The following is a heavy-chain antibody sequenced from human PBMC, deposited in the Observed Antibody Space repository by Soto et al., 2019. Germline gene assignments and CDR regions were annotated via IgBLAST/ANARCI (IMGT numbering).Heavy chain of an antibody. D-gene: IGHD6-13*01. CDR1: GFTFSSYS. V-gene: IGHV3-21*01. J-gene: IGHJ5*02. CDR2: ISSSSSYI. CDR3: AKDMVSTAGYSSSWTAEAFDP. Sequence: EVQLVESGGGLVKPGGSLRLSCAASGFTFSSYSMNWVRQAPGKGLEWVSSISSSSSYIYYADSVKGRFTISRDNAKNSLYQQMNSLRAEDTAVYYCAKDMVSTAGYSSSWTAEAFDPWGQGTLVTVSS.